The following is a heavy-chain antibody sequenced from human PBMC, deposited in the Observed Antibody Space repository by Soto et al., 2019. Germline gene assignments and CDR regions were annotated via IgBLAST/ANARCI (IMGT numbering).Heavy chain of an antibody. D-gene: IGHD2-21*01. CDR3: VWRARPDFYYMCV. Sequence: EVQLSESGGGLAQPGGSLRLSCAASGFTFSGYAMGWVRQAPGKGLEYVSGISGNGVGTYYANSVQGRFTISRDNSKNTVDLHMGSLSREELAVYYCVWRARPDFYYMCVWGKGTTVTVSS. J-gene: IGHJ6*03. CDR2: ISGNGVGT. CDR1: GFTFSGYA. V-gene: IGHV3-64*01.